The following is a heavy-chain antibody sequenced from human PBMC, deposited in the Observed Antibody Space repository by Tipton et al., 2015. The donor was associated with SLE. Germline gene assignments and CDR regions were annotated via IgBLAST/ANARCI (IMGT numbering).Heavy chain of an antibody. J-gene: IGHJ2*01. CDR2: IYYSGST. V-gene: IGHV4-61*01. D-gene: IGHD6-19*01. Sequence: TLSLTCTVSGGSVSSGSYYWSWIRQPPGKGLEWIGYIYYSGSTNYNPSLKSRVTISVDTSKNQFSLKLSSVTAADTAVYYCARPGIAVAGGGWYFDLWGRGTLVTVSS. CDR3: ARPGIAVAGGGWYFDL. CDR1: GGSVSSGSYY.